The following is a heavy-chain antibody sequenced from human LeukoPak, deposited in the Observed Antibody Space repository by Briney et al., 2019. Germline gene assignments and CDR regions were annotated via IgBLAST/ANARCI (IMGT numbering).Heavy chain of an antibody. CDR1: GFTFSSYS. D-gene: IGHD3-16*02. V-gene: IGHV3-48*01. J-gene: IGHJ4*02. CDR2: IIGSSSST. Sequence: GGSLRLSCAASGFTFSSYSMNWVRQAPGEGLEWVSYIIGSSSSTYYADFVKGRFTISRDNAKNSLYLQMNSLRAEDTAVYYCARDSRSSYTDYWGQGTLVTVSS. CDR3: ARDSRSSYTDY.